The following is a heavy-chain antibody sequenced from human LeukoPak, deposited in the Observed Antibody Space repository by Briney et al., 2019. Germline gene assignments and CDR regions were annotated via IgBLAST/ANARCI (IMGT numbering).Heavy chain of an antibody. J-gene: IGHJ4*02. V-gene: IGHV3-30*18. Sequence: PGRSLRLSCAASGFTFSSYGMHLVRQAPGKGLEWVAVISYDGSNKYYADSVKGRFTISRDNSKNTLYLQMNSLRAEDTAVYYCAKEGVTMIVVVTFFDYWGQGTLVTVSS. CDR1: GFTFSSYG. CDR3: AKEGVTMIVVVTFFDY. CDR2: ISYDGSNK. D-gene: IGHD3-22*01.